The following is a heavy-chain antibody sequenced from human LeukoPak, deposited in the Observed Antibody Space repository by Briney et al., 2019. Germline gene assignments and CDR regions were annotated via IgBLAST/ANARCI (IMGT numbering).Heavy chain of an antibody. CDR1: GGSFSGYY. J-gene: IGHJ4*02. CDR2: INHSGST. V-gene: IGHV4-34*01. CDR3: ARATSYYDFWSGYYRMYYFDY. D-gene: IGHD3-3*01. Sequence: SETLSLTRAVYGGSFSGYYWSWIRQPPGKGLDWIGEINHSGSTNYNPSLKSRVTISVDTSKNQFSLKLSSVTAADTAVYYCARATSYYDFWSGYYRMYYFDYWGQGTLVTVSS.